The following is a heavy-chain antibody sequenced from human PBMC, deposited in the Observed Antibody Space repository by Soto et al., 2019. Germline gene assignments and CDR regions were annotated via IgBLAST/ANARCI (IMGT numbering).Heavy chain of an antibody. CDR3: TKANRYCSGANCFTFDY. Sequence: PGGSLRLSCTASGFTFSNYAMSWVRQAPGKGLGWVSTFSSSGGGTYYADSVKGRFTISRDNSKNTLYLQMNSLRAEDTAVYYCTKANRYCSGANCFTFDYWGLGTLVTVSS. D-gene: IGHD2-15*01. CDR2: FSSSGGGT. CDR1: GFTFSNYA. V-gene: IGHV3-23*01. J-gene: IGHJ4*02.